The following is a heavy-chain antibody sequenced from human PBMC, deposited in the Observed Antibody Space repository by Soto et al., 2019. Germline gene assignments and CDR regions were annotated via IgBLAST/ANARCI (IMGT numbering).Heavy chain of an antibody. CDR3: AKGRRPNNLNDAYYYGMDV. CDR2: ISYDGSNK. J-gene: IGHJ6*02. V-gene: IGHV3-30*18. Sequence: QVQLVESGGGVVQPGRSLRLSCAASGFTFSSYGMHWVRQAPGKGLEWVAVISYDGSNKYYADSVKGRFTISRDNSKNSLYLQMTSLRAEDTAVYYCAKGRRPNNLNDAYYYGMDVWGQGTTVTVSS. D-gene: IGHD1-1*01. CDR1: GFTFSSYG.